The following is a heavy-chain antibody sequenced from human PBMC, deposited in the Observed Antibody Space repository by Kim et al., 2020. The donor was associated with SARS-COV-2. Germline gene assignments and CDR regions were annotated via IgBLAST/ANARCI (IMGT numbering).Heavy chain of an antibody. CDR2: FYYSGGT. Sequence: SETLSLTCNVSGVSIRRYYWSWIRQPPGKGLEWIGSFYYSGGTNYLPSLKSRVTMSVVTSMNQFSLKLSSVTAADTAVYFCARHDDYADPFDNRGQGIL. V-gene: IGHV4-59*08. CDR3: ARHDDYADPFDN. D-gene: IGHD3-16*01. CDR1: GVSIRRYY. J-gene: IGHJ4*02.